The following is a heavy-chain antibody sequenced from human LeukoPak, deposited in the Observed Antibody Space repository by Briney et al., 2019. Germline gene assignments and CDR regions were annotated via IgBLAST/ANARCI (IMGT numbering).Heavy chain of an antibody. CDR1: GGSISSSNW. D-gene: IGHD6-19*01. CDR2: IYHSGST. CDR3: ATRTLINSSGWYGVSDY. Sequence: SGTLSLTCAVSGGSISSSNWWSWVRQPSGKGPEWIGEIYHSGSTNYNPSLKSRVTISVDKSKNQFSLKLSSVTAADTAVYYCATRTLINSSGWYGVSDYWGQGTLVTVSS. V-gene: IGHV4-4*02. J-gene: IGHJ4*02.